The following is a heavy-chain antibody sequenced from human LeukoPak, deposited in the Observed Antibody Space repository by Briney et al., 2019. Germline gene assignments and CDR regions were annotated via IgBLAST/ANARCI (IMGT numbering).Heavy chain of an antibody. CDR1: GFTFTNAW. V-gene: IGHV3-15*01. CDR2: IKSKTDGGTT. D-gene: IGHD3-9*01. Sequence: PGGSLRLSCAASGFTFTNAWMSWVRQAPGKGLEWVGRIKSKTDGGTTDYVAPVKGRFTISRDDSKNTLYLQMNSLKTEDTAVYYCTTDRSLYDILTGFDYWGQGTLVTVSS. J-gene: IGHJ4*02. CDR3: TTDRSLYDILTGFDY.